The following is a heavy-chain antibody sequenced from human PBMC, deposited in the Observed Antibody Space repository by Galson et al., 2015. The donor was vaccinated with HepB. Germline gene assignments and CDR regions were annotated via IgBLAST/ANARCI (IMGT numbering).Heavy chain of an antibody. V-gene: IGHV3-11*06. CDR2: ISSSSLYT. J-gene: IGHJ4*02. CDR3: ARVADVDYGDHSFFDY. D-gene: IGHD4-23*01. CDR1: GFTFSDYY. Sequence: SLRLSCEASGFTFSDYYMAWIRQAPGKGLEWLSYISSSSLYTNYADSVKGRFTISRDNAKNSLNLQMNSLRVDDTAVYYCARVADVDYGDHSFFDYWGQGALVTVSS.